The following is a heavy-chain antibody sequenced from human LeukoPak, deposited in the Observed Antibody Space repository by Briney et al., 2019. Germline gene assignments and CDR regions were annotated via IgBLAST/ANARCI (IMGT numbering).Heavy chain of an antibody. V-gene: IGHV4-34*01. Sequence: PSESLSLTCAVYGGSFSGYYWNWIRQPPGKGLEWIGEINHNGYTNYNPSLEDRVAISVDTSKNQFSLKLTSLTAADTAVYFCARAGTGDRSAVFDSWGHGTLVTVSS. CDR2: INHNGYT. D-gene: IGHD7-27*01. CDR1: GGSFSGYY. J-gene: IGHJ5*01. CDR3: ARAGTGDRSAVFDS.